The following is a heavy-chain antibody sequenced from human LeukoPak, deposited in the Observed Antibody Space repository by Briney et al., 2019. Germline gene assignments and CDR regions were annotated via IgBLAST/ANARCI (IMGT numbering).Heavy chain of an antibody. CDR1: GGSITTTNW. CDR3: SRENGAFSPFGY. CDR2: IHLNGRT. V-gene: IGHV4-4*02. D-gene: IGHD2-8*01. Sequence: SETLSLTCGVSGGSITTTNWRSWVRQPPGQGLEWIGEIHLNGRTNYNPSLNSRVTLALDTSKNQLSLSLTSVTAADTAVYYCSRENGAFSPFGYWGQGTLVIVPS. J-gene: IGHJ4*02.